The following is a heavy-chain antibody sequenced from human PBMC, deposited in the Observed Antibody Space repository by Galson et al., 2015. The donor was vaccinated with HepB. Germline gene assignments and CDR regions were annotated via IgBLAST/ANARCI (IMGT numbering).Heavy chain of an antibody. CDR3: AKGKELVSFFDY. Sequence: SLRLSCAASGFTFSSYALHWVRQAPGKGLEWVAVISYDGSNKYYADSVKGRFTISRDNSKNTLYLQMNSLRAEDTAVYYCAKGKELVSFFDYWGQGTLVTVSS. D-gene: IGHD1-26*01. V-gene: IGHV3-30-3*01. J-gene: IGHJ4*02. CDR1: GFTFSSYA. CDR2: ISYDGSNK.